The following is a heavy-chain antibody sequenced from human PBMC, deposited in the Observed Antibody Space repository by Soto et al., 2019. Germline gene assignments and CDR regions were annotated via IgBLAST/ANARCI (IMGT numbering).Heavy chain of an antibody. J-gene: IGHJ4*02. D-gene: IGHD1-26*01. CDR1: NGPINSADYY. CDR2: IYYSGSA. V-gene: IGHV4-30-4*01. Sequence: PSETLSLTCTVSNGPINSADYYWSWIRQAPGKGLEWIGYIYYSGSASYNPTLKGRVSIPLDTSKNQFSLSLRSVTAADTAVYFCSRSFRVGSTPPSLADWGQGTLVTVS. CDR3: SRSFRVGSTPPSLAD.